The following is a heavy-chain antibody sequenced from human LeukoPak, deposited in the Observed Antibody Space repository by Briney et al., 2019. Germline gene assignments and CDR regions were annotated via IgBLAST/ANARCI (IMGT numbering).Heavy chain of an antibody. V-gene: IGHV4-59*01. J-gene: IGHJ1*01. Sequence: SETLSLTCTVSGGSISSYYWSWIRQPPGKGLEWIGYIYYTGSTNYNPSLKSRVTISVDTSKNQFSLKLSSVTAADTAVYYCARAETYYDFWSGYSPAEYFQHWGQGTLVTVSS. CDR3: ARAETYYDFWSGYSPAEYFQH. CDR2: IYYTGST. CDR1: GGSISSYY. D-gene: IGHD3-3*01.